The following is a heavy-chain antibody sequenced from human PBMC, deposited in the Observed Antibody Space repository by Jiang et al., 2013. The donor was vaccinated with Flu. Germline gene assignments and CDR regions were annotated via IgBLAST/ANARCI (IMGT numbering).Heavy chain of an antibody. D-gene: IGHD2-2*01. J-gene: IGHJ4*02. Sequence: GAEVKKPGSSVKVSCKASGGTFSSYAISWVRQAPGQGLEWMGGIIPIFGTANYAQKFQGRVTITADESTSTAYMELSSLRSEDTAVYYCASLAWEDIVVVPAALYYFDYWGQGTLVTVSS. CDR3: ASLAWEDIVVVPAALYYFDY. CDR2: IIPIFGTA. V-gene: IGHV1-69*01. CDR1: GGTFSSYA.